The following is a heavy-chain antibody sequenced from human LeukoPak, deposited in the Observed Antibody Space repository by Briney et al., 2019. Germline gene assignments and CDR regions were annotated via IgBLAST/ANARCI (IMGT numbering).Heavy chain of an antibody. CDR1: GFTFSSFG. CDR2: ISHTSSAI. J-gene: IGHJ4*02. V-gene: IGHV3-48*02. D-gene: IGHD7-27*01. CDR3: ARNPAWGYFDY. Sequence: PGGSLRLSCAASGFTFSSFGMNWVRQAPGRGLEWISYISHTSSAIEYADSVKGRFTMSRDNAGNSVYLQMNSLRDEGTAVYFCARNPAWGYFDYWGQGALVTVSS.